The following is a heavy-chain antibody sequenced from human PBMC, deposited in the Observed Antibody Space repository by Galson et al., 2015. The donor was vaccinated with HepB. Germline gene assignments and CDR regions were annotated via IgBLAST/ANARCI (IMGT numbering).Heavy chain of an antibody. CDR3: ARVLDYYGSGSLSGDY. J-gene: IGHJ4*02. Sequence: SVKVSCKASGYTFTSYGISWVRQAPGQGLEWMGRIIPILGIANYAQKFQGRVTITADKSTSTAYMELSSLRSEDTAVYYCARVLDYYGSGSLSGDYWGQGTLVTVSS. D-gene: IGHD3-10*01. CDR2: IIPILGIA. CDR1: GYTFTSYG. V-gene: IGHV1-69*04.